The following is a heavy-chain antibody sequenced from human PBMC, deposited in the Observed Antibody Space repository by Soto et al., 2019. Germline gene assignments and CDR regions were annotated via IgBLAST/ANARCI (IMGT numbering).Heavy chain of an antibody. J-gene: IGHJ4*02. CDR3: GGGGFGELFSPWGLRYFDY. V-gene: IGHV4-31*03. D-gene: IGHD3-10*01. Sequence: QVQLQESGPGLVKPSQTLSLTCTVSGGSISSGGYYWSWIRQHPGKGLEWIGYIYYSGSTYYNPSLNSRVPIPEEPSKNQFSLKLSSVTAADTAGYYWGGGGFGELFSPWGLRYFDYWGQGTLVTVSS. CDR2: IYYSGST. CDR1: GGSISSGGYY.